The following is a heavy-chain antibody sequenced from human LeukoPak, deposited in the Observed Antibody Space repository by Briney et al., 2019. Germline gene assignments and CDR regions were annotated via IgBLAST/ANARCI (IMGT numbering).Heavy chain of an antibody. CDR3: VKEMGYCSTTSCHPFDY. CDR2: ITSSGGRT. J-gene: IGHJ4*02. Sequence: PGGSLRLSCSASGFTFSSFAMHWVRQAPGKGLEYVSAITSSGGRTYYADSVKGRFTISRDNSKSTLDLQMSSLRAEDTAVYYCVKEMGYCSTTSCHPFDYWGQGTLVAVSS. D-gene: IGHD2-2*01. V-gene: IGHV3-64D*06. CDR1: GFTFSSFA.